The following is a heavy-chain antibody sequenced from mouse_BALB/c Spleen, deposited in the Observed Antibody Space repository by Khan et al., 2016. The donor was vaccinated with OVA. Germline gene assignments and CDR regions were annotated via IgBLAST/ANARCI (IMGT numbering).Heavy chain of an antibody. CDR1: GYTFSSYW. D-gene: IGHD1-1*02. CDR2: ILPGSDSP. Sequence: QVQLKQSGTELLKPGASVKISCKATGYTFSSYWIEWIKQRSGHGLEWIGEILPGSDSPNYNERFMGKATFTADTSSNTAYMQLSSLTSEDSAVYDCARQGGGCFSWFAYWGQGTLVTVSA. CDR3: ARQGGGCFSWFAY. J-gene: IGHJ3*01. V-gene: IGHV1-9*01.